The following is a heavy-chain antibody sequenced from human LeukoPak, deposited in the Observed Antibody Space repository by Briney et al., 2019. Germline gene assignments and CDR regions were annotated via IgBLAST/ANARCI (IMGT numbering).Heavy chain of an antibody. CDR2: ISSSSSTI. CDR1: GFTFSNYS. Sequence: PGGSLRLSCAASGFTFSNYSMNWVRQAPGKGLEWVSYISSSSSTIYYADSVKGRFTVSRDNAKNSLYLQMNSLRAEDTAVYYCARRGVPADYYYGMDVWGQGTTVTVSS. J-gene: IGHJ6*02. D-gene: IGHD2-2*01. CDR3: ARRGVPADYYYGMDV. V-gene: IGHV3-48*01.